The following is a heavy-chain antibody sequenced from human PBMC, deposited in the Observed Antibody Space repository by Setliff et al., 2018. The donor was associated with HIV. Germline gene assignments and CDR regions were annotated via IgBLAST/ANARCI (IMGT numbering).Heavy chain of an antibody. Sequence: GASVKVSCKVSGYTLTKLSIHWVRQGPGKGLEWMGGFDPEDGETIYAQKFQGRVTMTEDTSIDTAYMRVSSLRSEDTAVYYCATRPRDDFWSGFDYWGRGTLVTVSS. CDR3: ATRPRDDFWSGFDY. D-gene: IGHD3-3*01. V-gene: IGHV1-24*01. CDR1: GYTLTKLS. J-gene: IGHJ4*02. CDR2: FDPEDGET.